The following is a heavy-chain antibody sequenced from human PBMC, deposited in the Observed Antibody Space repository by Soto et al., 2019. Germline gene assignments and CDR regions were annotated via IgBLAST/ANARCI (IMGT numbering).Heavy chain of an antibody. CDR3: ARVWGYYFDY. D-gene: IGHD3-10*01. V-gene: IGHV4-59*01. Sequence: QVQLQESGPGLVKPSETLSLTCTVSGGSISSYYWSWIRQPPGKGLEWIGYIYYSGSTNHNPSLKSRVTISVDTSKNQFSLKLSSVTAADTAVYYCARVWGYYFDYWGQGTLVTVSS. J-gene: IGHJ4*02. CDR2: IYYSGST. CDR1: GGSISSYY.